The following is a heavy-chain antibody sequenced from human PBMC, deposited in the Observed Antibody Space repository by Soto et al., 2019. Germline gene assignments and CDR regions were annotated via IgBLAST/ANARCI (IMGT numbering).Heavy chain of an antibody. CDR2: ISYDGSNK. CDR3: ARDPVAYCGGDCRTFDY. J-gene: IGHJ4*02. V-gene: IGHV3-30-3*01. D-gene: IGHD2-21*02. Sequence: QVQLVESGGGLVQPGRSLRLSCAASGFTFRSYAMHWVRQAPGKGLELLSVISYDGSNKYYADSVKFRFTISRDNSKNKLYLQMSRLRAEDSAVYYCARDPVAYCGGDCRTFDYWGQGTLVTVSS. CDR1: GFTFRSYA.